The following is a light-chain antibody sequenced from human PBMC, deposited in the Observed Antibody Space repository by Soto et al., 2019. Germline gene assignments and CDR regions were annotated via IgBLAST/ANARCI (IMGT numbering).Light chain of an antibody. Sequence: QSVLTQSPSASASLGASVKLTCTLSRGHSNYAIAWHQQQSEKGPRYLMKLNSDGSHSKGDGIPERFSGSSSGAERYLTISSLQSEDEADYYCQTWGSGIVVFGGGTKLTVL. CDR3: QTWGSGIVV. CDR1: RGHSNYA. V-gene: IGLV4-69*01. CDR2: LNSDGSH. J-gene: IGLJ2*01.